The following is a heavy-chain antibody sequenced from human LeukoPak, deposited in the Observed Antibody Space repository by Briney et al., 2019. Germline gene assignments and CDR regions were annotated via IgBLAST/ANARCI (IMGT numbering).Heavy chain of an antibody. CDR2: ISSSGDTM. J-gene: IGHJ6*02. Sequence: GGSLRLSCAASGFTFSSYEMNWVRQALGKGLEWVSYISSSGDTMYYADSVRGRFTISRDNAKNSLYLQMNGLRAEDTAVYYCARALVVYYYMDVWGQGTTVTVSS. CDR1: GFTFSSYE. D-gene: IGHD2-15*01. CDR3: ARALVVYYYMDV. V-gene: IGHV3-48*03.